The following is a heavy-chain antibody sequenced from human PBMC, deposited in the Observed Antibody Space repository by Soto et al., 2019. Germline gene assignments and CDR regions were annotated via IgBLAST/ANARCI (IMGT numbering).Heavy chain of an antibody. CDR3: ATIGRYGSGSYYPGANWFDP. Sequence: GASVKVSCKASGYTFTSYGISWVRQAPGQGLEWMGWISAYNGNTNYAQKLQGRVTMTTDTSTNTAYMELSSLRSEDTAVYYCATIGRYGSGSYYPGANWFDPGGQGTLVTVSS. CDR1: GYTFTSYG. CDR2: ISAYNGNT. J-gene: IGHJ5*02. D-gene: IGHD3-10*01. V-gene: IGHV1-18*01.